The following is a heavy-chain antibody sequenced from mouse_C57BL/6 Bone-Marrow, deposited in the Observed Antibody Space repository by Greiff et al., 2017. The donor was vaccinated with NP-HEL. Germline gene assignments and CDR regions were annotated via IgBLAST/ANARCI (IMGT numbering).Heavy chain of an antibody. CDR3: ARRGSQYFDV. D-gene: IGHD1-1*01. CDR2: IYPGDGDT. CDR1: GYAFSSSW. V-gene: IGHV1-82*01. J-gene: IGHJ1*03. Sequence: QVQLQQSGPELVKPGASVKISCKASGYAFSSSWMNWVKQRPGKGLEWIGRIYPGDGDTNYNGKVKGKATLTADKSSSTAYMQLSSLTSEDSAVYFCARRGSQYFDVWGTGTTVTVSS.